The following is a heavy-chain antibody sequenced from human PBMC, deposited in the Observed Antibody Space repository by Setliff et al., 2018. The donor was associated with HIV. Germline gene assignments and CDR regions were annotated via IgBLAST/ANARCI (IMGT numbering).Heavy chain of an antibody. CDR3: ARGLHLRITMVRGEYYGMDV. D-gene: IGHD3-10*01. CDR2: IYTSGST. J-gene: IGHJ6*02. V-gene: IGHV4-61*02. CDR1: GGSISNGSYY. Sequence: SETLSLTCTVSGGSISNGSYYWSWIRQPAGKGLEWIGRIYTSGSTNYNPSLKSRVTISVDTSKNQFSLKLSSVTAADTAGYYCARGLHLRITMVRGEYYGMDVWGQGTTVTVSS.